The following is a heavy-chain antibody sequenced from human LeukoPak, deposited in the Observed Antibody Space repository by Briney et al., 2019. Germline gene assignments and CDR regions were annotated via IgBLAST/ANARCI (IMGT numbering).Heavy chain of an antibody. CDR2: IYHSGST. CDR1: GYSISSGYY. Sequence: SETLSLTCTVSGYSISSGYYWGWIRQPPGKGLEWIGSIYHSGSTYYNPSLKSRVTISIDTSENQFSLKLSSVTAADTAVYYCAGKYYYDTSGYFYADYWGQGTLVTVSS. J-gene: IGHJ4*02. D-gene: IGHD3-22*01. V-gene: IGHV4-38-2*02. CDR3: AGKYYYDTSGYFYADY.